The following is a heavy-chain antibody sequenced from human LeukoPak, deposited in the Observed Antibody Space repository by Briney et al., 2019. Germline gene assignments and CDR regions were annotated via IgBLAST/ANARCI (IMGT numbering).Heavy chain of an antibody. D-gene: IGHD2-2*01. J-gene: IGHJ3*02. Sequence: SETLSLTCTVSGGSISSYYWSWIRQPAGKGLEWIGRIYTSGSTNYNPSLKSRVTISVDTSKNQFSLKLSSVTAADTAVYYCARDRVVVVPAAEDAFDIWGQGTMVTVSS. V-gene: IGHV4-4*07. CDR1: GGSISSYY. CDR2: IYTSGST. CDR3: ARDRVVVVPAAEDAFDI.